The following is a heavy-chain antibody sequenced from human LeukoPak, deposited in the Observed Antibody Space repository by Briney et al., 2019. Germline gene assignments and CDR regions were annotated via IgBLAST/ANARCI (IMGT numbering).Heavy chain of an antibody. CDR2: ISWNSGSI. Sequence: GGSPRLSCAVSGFTVSGNYMSWVRQAPRKGLEWVSGISWNSGSIGYADSVKGRFTISRDNAKNSLYLQMNSLRAEDTALYYCAKSPNSSSWYGEYYFDYWGQGTLVTVSS. J-gene: IGHJ4*02. CDR3: AKSPNSSSWYGEYYFDY. CDR1: GFTVSGNY. D-gene: IGHD6-13*01. V-gene: IGHV3-9*01.